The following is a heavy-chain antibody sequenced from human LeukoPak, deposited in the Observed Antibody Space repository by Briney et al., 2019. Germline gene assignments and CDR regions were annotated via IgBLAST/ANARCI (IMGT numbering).Heavy chain of an antibody. CDR3: ARGTGYNTGRSVDY. Sequence: GGSLRLSCTASGFTFSSYSMTWVRQAPGKGLEWVSAISGSGGSTYYADSVKGRFTISRDNSKNTLYLQMNSLRAEDTAIYYCARGTGYNTGRSVDYWGQGTLVTVSS. CDR1: GFTFSSYS. D-gene: IGHD6-25*01. V-gene: IGHV3-23*01. J-gene: IGHJ4*02. CDR2: ISGSGGST.